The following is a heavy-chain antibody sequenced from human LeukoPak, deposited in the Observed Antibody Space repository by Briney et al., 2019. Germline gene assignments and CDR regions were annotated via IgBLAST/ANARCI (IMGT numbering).Heavy chain of an antibody. CDR1: GFTFSSYA. CDR3: AKTYCGGDCYSHYYYGMDV. Sequence: GGSLRPSCAASGFTFSSYAMSWVRQAPGKGLEWVSAISGSGGSTYYADSVKGRFTISRDNSKNTLYLQMNSLRAEDTAVYYCAKTYCGGDCYSHYYYGMDVWGQGTTVTVSS. J-gene: IGHJ6*02. V-gene: IGHV3-23*01. D-gene: IGHD2-21*02. CDR2: ISGSGGST.